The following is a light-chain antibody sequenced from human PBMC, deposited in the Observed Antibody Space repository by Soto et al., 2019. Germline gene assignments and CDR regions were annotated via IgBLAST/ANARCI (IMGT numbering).Light chain of an antibody. J-gene: IGKJ2*01. Sequence: DIPMDQSPSALSASVGDRVTITCRASQDVSHWLAWYQQKPGQAPKLVIYKASSLESGVPSRFSGRGSGTEFTLTIRDLQPDDFATYYCQHYDSYPYTFGQGTSLEI. CDR1: QDVSHW. V-gene: IGKV1-5*03. CDR2: KAS. CDR3: QHYDSYPYT.